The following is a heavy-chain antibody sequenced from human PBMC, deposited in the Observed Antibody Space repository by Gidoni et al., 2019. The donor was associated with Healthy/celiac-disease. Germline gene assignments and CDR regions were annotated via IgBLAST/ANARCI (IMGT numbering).Heavy chain of an antibody. Sequence: EVQLLESGGGLVQPGGSMRLCCAASGFTFSSYAISWVRQAPGKGLEWVSAISGSGGSTYYADSVNGRFTISRYNSKNTLYLQMNSLRAEDTAVYYCAKPWDYYDSSGYFLDYWGQGTLVTVSS. CDR3: AKPWDYYDSSGYFLDY. D-gene: IGHD3-22*01. CDR2: ISGSGGST. V-gene: IGHV3-23*01. J-gene: IGHJ4*02. CDR1: GFTFSSYA.